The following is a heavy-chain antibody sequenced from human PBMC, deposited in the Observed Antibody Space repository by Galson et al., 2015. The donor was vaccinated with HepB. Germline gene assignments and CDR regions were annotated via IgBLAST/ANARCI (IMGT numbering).Heavy chain of an antibody. CDR1: GFTFSTYS. V-gene: IGHV3-48*01. D-gene: IGHD4-23*01. Sequence: SLRLSCAVSGFTFSTYSMNWVRQAPGKGLEWISYIPSSNTAMYYADSVKGRFTISRDNAKNSLYLQMNGLRAEDTAVYYCARDRSGRWPTDAFDIWGQGTVVTVSS. CDR3: ARDRSGRWPTDAFDI. CDR2: IPSSNTAM. J-gene: IGHJ3*02.